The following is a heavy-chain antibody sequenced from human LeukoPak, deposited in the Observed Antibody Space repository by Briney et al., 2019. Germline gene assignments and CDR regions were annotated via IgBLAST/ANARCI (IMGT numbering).Heavy chain of an antibody. D-gene: IGHD2-2*01. CDR2: IYHSGST. J-gene: IGHJ3*02. CDR1: GYSISSGCY. Sequence: PSETLSLTCTVSGYSISSGCYWGWIRQPPGKGLEWIGSIYHSGSTYYNPSLKSRVTISVDTSKNQFSLKLSSVTAADTAVYYCARDWWTCSSTSCYHDAFDIWGQGTMVTVSS. V-gene: IGHV4-38-2*02. CDR3: ARDWWTCSSTSCYHDAFDI.